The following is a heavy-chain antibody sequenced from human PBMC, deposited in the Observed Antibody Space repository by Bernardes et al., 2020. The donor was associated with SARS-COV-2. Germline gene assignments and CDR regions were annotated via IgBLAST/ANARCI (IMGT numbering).Heavy chain of an antibody. V-gene: IGHV3-74*01. D-gene: IGHD1-1*01. CDR2: IDSDGSRT. CDR3: TRDPSGTSPA. CDR1: GFSCNTCW. J-gene: IGHJ5*02. Sequence: GGALRLACAASGFSCNTCWMHWVRQVPGKGLVWVSHIDSDGSRTNYADSVKGRFTIFRDNAKNTLYLQMNSLRVEDTAVYYCTRDPSGTSPAWGQGTLVTVSS.